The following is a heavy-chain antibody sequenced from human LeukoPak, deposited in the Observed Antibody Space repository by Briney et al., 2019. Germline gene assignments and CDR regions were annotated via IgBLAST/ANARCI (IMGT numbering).Heavy chain of an antibody. CDR2: IKEDGSEK. D-gene: IGHD3-10*01. J-gene: IGHJ4*02. CDR1: GFTFTNYW. Sequence: GGSLRLSCVASGFTFTNYWMSWVRQAPEKGLEWVANIKEDGSEKYYVDSVKGRFTISRDNAKNTLYLQMNNLRAEDTAIYYCATDSYVSGSYYRLFYWGQGTLVTVSS. V-gene: IGHV3-7*01. CDR3: ATDSYVSGSYYRLFY.